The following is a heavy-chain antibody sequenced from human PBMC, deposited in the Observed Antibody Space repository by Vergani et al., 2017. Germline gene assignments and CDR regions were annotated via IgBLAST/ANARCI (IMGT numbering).Heavy chain of an antibody. Sequence: QVQLVQSGAEVKKPGSSVKVSCKASGGTFSSYTISWVRQAPGQGLEWMGRIIPILGIANYAQKFQGRVTITADKSTSTAYMELSSLRSEETAVYYCARGRRERGYSGYEYYYYGMDVWGQGTTVTVSS. J-gene: IGHJ6*02. CDR2: IIPILGIA. V-gene: IGHV1-69*02. CDR3: ARGRRERGYSGYEYYYYGMDV. CDR1: GGTFSSYT. D-gene: IGHD5-12*01.